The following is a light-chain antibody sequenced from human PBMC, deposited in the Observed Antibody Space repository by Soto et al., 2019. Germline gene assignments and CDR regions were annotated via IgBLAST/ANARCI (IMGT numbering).Light chain of an antibody. Sequence: EKVMTQSPGTLSLSPGEISTLSFRSSQSFSSSCLAFYQHKPRHCPRLLIYDASSRATGIPARFSGSGSGTDFTLTISSLEPEDFAVYYCQQLTDWPPQWTFGQGTKVDIK. J-gene: IGKJ1*01. CDR1: QSFSSSC. CDR3: QQLTDWPPQWT. V-gene: IGKV3D-20*02. CDR2: DAS.